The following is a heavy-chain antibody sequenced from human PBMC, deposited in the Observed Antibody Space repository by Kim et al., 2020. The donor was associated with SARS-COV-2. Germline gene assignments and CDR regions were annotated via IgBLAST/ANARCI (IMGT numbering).Heavy chain of an antibody. J-gene: IGHJ4*02. D-gene: IGHD3-22*01. Sequence: GGSLRLSCSASGFTFSSMYWMTWVRQAPGKGLEWVAYINWDGSEKYYVDSVKGRFTISIDNAKNSVYLQMNSLRVEDTAVYYCVRDGGSGGYYILDYWGQGTLVTVSS. CDR2: INWDGSEK. CDR3: VRDGGSGGYYILDY. V-gene: IGHV3-7*01. CDR1: GFTFSSMYW.